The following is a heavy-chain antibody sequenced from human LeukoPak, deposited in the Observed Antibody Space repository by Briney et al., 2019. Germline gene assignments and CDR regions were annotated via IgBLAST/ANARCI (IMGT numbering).Heavy chain of an antibody. Sequence: GGSLRLSCAASGFTVNNYYMGWVRQAPGKGLEWVSVIYSGGDTYYADSVKGRFTISRDNSKNMIYLEMSSLKAEDTAVYYCAKDGYDDNWFDPWGQGTLVTVSS. CDR2: IYSGGDT. CDR3: AKDGYDDNWFDP. CDR1: GFTVNNYY. D-gene: IGHD3-16*01. V-gene: IGHV3-66*01. J-gene: IGHJ5*02.